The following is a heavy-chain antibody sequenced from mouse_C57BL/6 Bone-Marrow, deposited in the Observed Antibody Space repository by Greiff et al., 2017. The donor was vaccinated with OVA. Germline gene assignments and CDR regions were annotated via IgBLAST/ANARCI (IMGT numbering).Heavy chain of an antibody. CDR3: VRALYYDYDGYFDY. J-gene: IGHJ2*01. CDR2: IRSKSSNYAT. Sequence: EVMLVESGGGLVQPKGSLKLSCAASGFTFNTYAMHWVRQAPGQGLEWVARIRSKSSNYATYYADSVKDRFTISRDDSQSMLYLQMNNLKTEDTAMYYCVRALYYDYDGYFDYWGQGTTLTVSS. CDR1: GFTFNTYA. D-gene: IGHD2-4*01. V-gene: IGHV10-3*01.